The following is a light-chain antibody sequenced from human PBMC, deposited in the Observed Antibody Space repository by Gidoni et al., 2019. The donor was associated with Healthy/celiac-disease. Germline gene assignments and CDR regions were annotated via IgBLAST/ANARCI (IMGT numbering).Light chain of an antibody. J-gene: IGKJ5*01. CDR1: QSVSSN. Sequence: PATLSVSPGERATLSCRASQSVSSNLAWYQQKPGQAPRFLIYGASTRATGIPARFSGSGSGTEFTLTISSLQSEDFAVYYCQQYNNWSPITFGQGTRLEIK. V-gene: IGKV3-15*01. CDR3: QQYNNWSPIT. CDR2: GAS.